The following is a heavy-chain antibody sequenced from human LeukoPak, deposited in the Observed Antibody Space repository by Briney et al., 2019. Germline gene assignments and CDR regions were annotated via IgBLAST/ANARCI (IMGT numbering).Heavy chain of an antibody. D-gene: IGHD4-17*01. J-gene: IGHJ4*02. CDR1: GFTFSSYS. V-gene: IGHV3-21*01. Sequence: PGGSLRLSCAASGFTFSSYSMNWVRQAPGKGLEWVSSISSSSSYIYYADSVKGRFTISRDNAKNSLYLQMHSLRAEDTAVYYCARGDYASNSGFDYWGQGTLVTVSS. CDR2: ISSSSSYI. CDR3: ARGDYASNSGFDY.